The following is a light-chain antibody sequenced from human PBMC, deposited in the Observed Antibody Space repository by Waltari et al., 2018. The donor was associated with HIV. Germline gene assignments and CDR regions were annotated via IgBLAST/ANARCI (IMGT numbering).Light chain of an antibody. CDR2: DVS. CDR1: RSDVGGYYY. Sequence: QSALPQPASVYGSPGQPSTISGTRTRSDVGGYYYVSWYQPHPGKAPKLMIYDVSNRPSGVSNRVSGSKSGNTASLTISGLQAEDEADYYCSSYTSSSTLVFGGGTKLTVL. V-gene: IGLV2-14*01. J-gene: IGLJ3*02. CDR3: SSYTSSSTLV.